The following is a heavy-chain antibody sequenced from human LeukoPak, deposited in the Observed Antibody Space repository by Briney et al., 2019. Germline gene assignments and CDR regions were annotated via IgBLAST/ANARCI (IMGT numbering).Heavy chain of an antibody. CDR3: ARVNGSGSYYDY. Sequence: GGSLRLSCAASGFTFSSYAMHWVRQAPGKGLEYVSAISSNGGTTYYANSVRGRFTISRDNSKNTLYLQMGSLRAEDKAVYYCARVNGSGSYYDYWGQGTLVTVSS. CDR2: ISSNGGTT. J-gene: IGHJ4*02. D-gene: IGHD3-10*01. V-gene: IGHV3-64*01. CDR1: GFTFSSYA.